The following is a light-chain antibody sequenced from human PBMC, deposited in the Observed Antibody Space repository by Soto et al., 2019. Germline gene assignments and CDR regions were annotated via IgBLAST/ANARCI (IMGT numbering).Light chain of an antibody. J-gene: IGKJ4*01. V-gene: IGKV3-20*01. CDR3: QQYGSSPPDT. CDR2: GAS. CDR1: QSVSSSY. Sequence: EIVLTQSPGTLSLSPGERATLSCGASQSVSSSYLAWYQQKPGQAPRLLIYGASSRATGIPDRFSGSGSGTDFTLTISRLEPEDFAVYYCQQYGSSPPDTFGGGTKVEIK.